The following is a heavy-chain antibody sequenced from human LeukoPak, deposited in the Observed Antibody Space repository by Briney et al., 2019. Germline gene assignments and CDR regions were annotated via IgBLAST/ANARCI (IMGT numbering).Heavy chain of an antibody. J-gene: IGHJ4*02. Sequence: GGSLRLPCAASGFTFSSYGMHWVRQAPGKGLEWVAVISYDGSNKYYADSVKGRFTISRDNSKNTLYLQMNSLRAEDTAVYYCAKDGGIAAAGTPPDDYWGQGTLVTVSS. D-gene: IGHD6-13*01. CDR3: AKDGGIAAAGTPPDDY. CDR2: ISYDGSNK. CDR1: GFTFSSYG. V-gene: IGHV3-30*18.